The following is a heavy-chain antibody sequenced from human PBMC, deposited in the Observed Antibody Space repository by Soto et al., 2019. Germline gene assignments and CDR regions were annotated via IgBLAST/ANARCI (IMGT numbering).Heavy chain of an antibody. D-gene: IGHD2-2*03. Sequence: QVQLVESGGGLVKPGGSLRLSCAASGFTFSDYYMSWIRQAPGKGLEWISYIRGSGDIIYYADSMKGRFTISRDNAKNSLFLEMNSLRADDTANYYCARAYGSGVGAVNFWGQGTVVTVSS. CDR3: ARAYGSGVGAVNF. J-gene: IGHJ3*01. CDR2: IRGSGDII. CDR1: GFTFSDYY. V-gene: IGHV3-11*01.